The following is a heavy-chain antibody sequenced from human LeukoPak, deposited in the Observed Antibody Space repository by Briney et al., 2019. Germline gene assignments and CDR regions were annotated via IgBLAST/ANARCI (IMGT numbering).Heavy chain of an antibody. CDR1: GGSITDHY. V-gene: IGHV4-59*11. CDR2: IHSTGNT. D-gene: IGHD2-8*02. J-gene: IGHJ4*02. CDR3: ARFSSGCSTAGCYLDY. Sequence: PSETLSLTCTVSGGSITDHYWSWIRQPPGKALELTGHIHSTGNTFYKPSLKSRITISLDTSRNQFSLRLSSVTAADTAVYYCARFSSGCSTAGCYLDYWGQGTLVTVSS.